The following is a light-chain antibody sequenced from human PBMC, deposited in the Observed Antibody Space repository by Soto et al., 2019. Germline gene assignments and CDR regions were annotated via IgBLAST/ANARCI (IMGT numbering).Light chain of an antibody. J-gene: IGKJ4*02. CDR2: AAS. V-gene: IGKV1-39*01. CDR3: QQSYSTHLT. CDR1: QSISSY. Sequence: DIQMTQSPSSLSASVGDRVTITCRASQSISSYLNWYQQKPGKAPKLLIYAASSLQSGVPSRFSGSGSGTDVTLTISSLQPEDFATYYGQQSYSTHLTFGGGTKVEIK.